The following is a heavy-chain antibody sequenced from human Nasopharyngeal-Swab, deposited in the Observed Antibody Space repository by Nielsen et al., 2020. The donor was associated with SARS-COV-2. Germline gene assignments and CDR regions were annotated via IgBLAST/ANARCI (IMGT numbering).Heavy chain of an antibody. CDR3: AKGGYSYGYYYYYYMDV. CDR2: ISYDGSNK. J-gene: IGHJ6*03. V-gene: IGHV3-30*18. D-gene: IGHD5-18*01. Sequence: WIRQLPGKGLEWVAVISYDGSNKYYADSVKGRFTISRDNSKNTLYLQMNSLRAEDTAVYYCAKGGYSYGYYYYYYMDVWGKGTTVTVSS.